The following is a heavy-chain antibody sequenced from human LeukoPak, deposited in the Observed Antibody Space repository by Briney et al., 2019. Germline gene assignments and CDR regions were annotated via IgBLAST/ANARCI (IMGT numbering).Heavy chain of an antibody. CDR3: AKAPRGNDDYFDY. J-gene: IGHJ4*02. D-gene: IGHD3-16*01. CDR1: GFTFDDYG. Sequence: GRSLRLSCAASGFTFDDYGMHWVRQAPGKGLEWVSGISWNSGSIGYADSVEGRFTISRDNAKNSLYLQMNSLRAEDTALHYCAKAPRGNDDYFDYWGQGTLVTVSS. CDR2: ISWNSGSI. V-gene: IGHV3-9*01.